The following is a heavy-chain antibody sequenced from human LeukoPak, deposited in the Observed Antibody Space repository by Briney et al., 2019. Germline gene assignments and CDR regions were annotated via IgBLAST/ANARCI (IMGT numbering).Heavy chain of an antibody. CDR2: VYYSGTT. J-gene: IGHJ4*02. CDR1: GGSISSNY. Sequence: SETLSLTCTVSGGSISSNYWSWIWQPPGKGLEWIGYVYYSGTTNYNPSLKSRVTISIDTSKIQFSLKLTSVTAADTAVYFCARVGYCSGGSCFFDYWGQGTLVTVSS. V-gene: IGHV4-59*01. CDR3: ARVGYCSGGSCFFDY. D-gene: IGHD2-15*01.